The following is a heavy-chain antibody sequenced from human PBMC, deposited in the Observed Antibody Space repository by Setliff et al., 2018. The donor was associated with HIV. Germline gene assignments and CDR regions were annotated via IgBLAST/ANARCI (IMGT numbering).Heavy chain of an antibody. D-gene: IGHD3-22*01. J-gene: IGHJ4*02. V-gene: IGHV3-11*06. Sequence: GSLRLSCAASGFTFSDYYIIWIRQAPGKGLEWVSFISPSGTYIHYADSLKGRFTISRDNAKNSLYLQMNSLRAEDTAVYYCARDPPWNYDSSGYPYYFDYWGQGTLVTVSS. CDR2: ISPSGTYI. CDR1: GFTFSDYY. CDR3: ARDPPWNYDSSGYPYYFDY.